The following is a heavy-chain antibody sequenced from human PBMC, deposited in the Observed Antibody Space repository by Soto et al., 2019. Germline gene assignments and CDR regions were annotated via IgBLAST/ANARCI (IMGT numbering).Heavy chain of an antibody. CDR1: GDSISTVDYF. V-gene: IGHV4-30-4*01. Sequence: TSETLSLSCSVSGDSISTVDYFWAWIRQPPGQALEYIGYIYKSATTYYNPSFESRVAISLDTSKSQVSLNVTAVTAADTAVYFCARGRYCLTGRCYPNWFDSWGQGTLVTL. CDR2: IYKSATT. D-gene: IGHD2-15*01. J-gene: IGHJ5*01. CDR3: ARGRYCLTGRCYPNWFDS.